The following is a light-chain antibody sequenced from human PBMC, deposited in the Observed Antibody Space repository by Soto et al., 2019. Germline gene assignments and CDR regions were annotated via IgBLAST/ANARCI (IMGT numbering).Light chain of an antibody. CDR2: EGS. V-gene: IGLV2-23*01. CDR1: SSDVGSYNL. CDR3: CSYAGSSTLI. Sequence: QSALTQPASVSGSPGQSITISCTGTSSDVGSYNLVSWYQQHPGKAPKLIIFEGSKRPSGFSNRFSGSKSGNTASLTISGLQVEDEADYYCCSYAGSSTLIFGGGTKVTVL. J-gene: IGLJ2*01.